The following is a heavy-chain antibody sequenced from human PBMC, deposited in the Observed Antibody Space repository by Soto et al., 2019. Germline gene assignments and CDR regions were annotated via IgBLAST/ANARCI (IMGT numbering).Heavy chain of an antibody. Sequence: GESLKISCAASGFTFSSYSMNWVRQAPGKGLEWVSYISSSSSTIYYADSVKGRFTISRDNAKNSLYLQMNSLRDEDTAVYYCARDRVVVVPAAGVWDYYYGMDVWGQGTTVTVSS. D-gene: IGHD2-2*01. CDR2: ISSSSSTI. V-gene: IGHV3-48*02. J-gene: IGHJ6*02. CDR3: ARDRVVVVPAAGVWDYYYGMDV. CDR1: GFTFSSYS.